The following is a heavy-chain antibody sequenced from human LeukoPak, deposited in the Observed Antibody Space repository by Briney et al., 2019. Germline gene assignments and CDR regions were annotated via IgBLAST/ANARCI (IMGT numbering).Heavy chain of an antibody. D-gene: IGHD3-10*01. Sequence: PGGSLRLSCAASGFTFSSYTMNWVRQAPGKGLEWVSSITSSSSYIYYIDSVKGRFTISRDNSKNTLYLQMNSLRAEDTAVYFCARAVGPYDYWGQGTLVTVSS. CDR2: ITSSSSYI. CDR3: ARAVGPYDY. V-gene: IGHV3-21*01. CDR1: GFTFSSYT. J-gene: IGHJ4*02.